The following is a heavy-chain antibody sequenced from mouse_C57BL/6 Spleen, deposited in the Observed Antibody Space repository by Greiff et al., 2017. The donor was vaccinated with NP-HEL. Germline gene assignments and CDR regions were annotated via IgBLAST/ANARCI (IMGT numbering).Heavy chain of an antibody. D-gene: IGHD3-2*02. J-gene: IGHJ3*01. Sequence: QVQLQQPGAELVKPGASVKLSCKASGYTFTSYWMHWVKQRPGRGLEWIGRFDPNSGGTKYNEKFKSKATLTVDKPSSTAYMQLSSLTSEDSAVYYCAKEGDSSGYVAYWGQGTLVTVSA. CDR2: FDPNSGGT. V-gene: IGHV1-72*01. CDR3: AKEGDSSGYVAY. CDR1: GYTFTSYW.